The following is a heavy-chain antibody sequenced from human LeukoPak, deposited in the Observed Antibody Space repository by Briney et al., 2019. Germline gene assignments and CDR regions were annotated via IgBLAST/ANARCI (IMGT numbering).Heavy chain of an antibody. CDR3: AREANAYGDYFDY. D-gene: IGHD4-17*01. J-gene: IGHJ4*02. V-gene: IGHV4-4*02. Sequence: SETLSLTCAVSGGSISSSNWWSWVRQPPGKGLEWIGEIYHSGSTNYNPSLKSRVTISVDTSKNQFSLKLSSVTAADTAVYYCAREANAYGDYFDYWGQGTLVTVSS. CDR1: GGSISSSNW. CDR2: IYHSGST.